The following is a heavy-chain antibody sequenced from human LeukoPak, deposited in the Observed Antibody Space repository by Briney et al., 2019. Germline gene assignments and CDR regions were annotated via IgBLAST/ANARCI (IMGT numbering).Heavy chain of an antibody. Sequence: PGGTLRLSCAASGFTFSSYGMTWVRQAPGKGLEWVSIISGSGDTTYYADSVKGRFTISRDNAKNSLYLQMNSLRAEDTAVYYCATLAVTVMRRNDAFDVWGQGTMVTVSS. CDR2: ISGSGDTT. J-gene: IGHJ3*01. CDR3: ATLAVTVMRRNDAFDV. V-gene: IGHV3-23*01. D-gene: IGHD2-21*02. CDR1: GFTFSSYG.